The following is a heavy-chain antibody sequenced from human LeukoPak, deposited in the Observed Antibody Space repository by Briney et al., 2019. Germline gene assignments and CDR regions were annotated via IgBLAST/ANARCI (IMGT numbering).Heavy chain of an antibody. CDR3: ARGEQLNYFAY. V-gene: IGHV3-48*04. J-gene: IGHJ4*02. CDR1: GFTFRNFG. D-gene: IGHD1-26*01. Sequence: GGSLRLSCAASGFTFRNFGMSWVRQAPGKGLEWISYISRSGTIEKYADSVKGRFTISRDDAKNSLYLQMFSLRVEDTAVYYCARGEQLNYFAYWGQGALVTVSS. CDR2: ISRSGTIE.